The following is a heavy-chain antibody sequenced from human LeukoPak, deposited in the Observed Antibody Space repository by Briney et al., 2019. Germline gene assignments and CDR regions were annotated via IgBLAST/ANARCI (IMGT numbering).Heavy chain of an antibody. CDR2: ISGSGGST. D-gene: IGHD6-13*01. CDR3: AKGLYSSSWDPYFDN. CDR1: GFTFSSYV. Sequence: GGSLRLSCAVSGFTFSSYVMSWVRQAPGKGLEWVSAISGSGGSTYYADSVKGRFTISRDNSKNTLYLQMNSLRAEDTAVHYCAKGLYSSSWDPYFDNWGQGTLVTVSS. V-gene: IGHV3-23*01. J-gene: IGHJ4*02.